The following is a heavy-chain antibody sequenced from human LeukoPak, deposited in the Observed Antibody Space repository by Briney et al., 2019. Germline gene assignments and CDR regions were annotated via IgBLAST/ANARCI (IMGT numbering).Heavy chain of an antibody. V-gene: IGHV3-23*01. D-gene: IGHD3-22*01. Sequence: GGSLRLSCVVSGLTFSNYWMIWVRQAPGKGLEWVSAISGSGGSTYYADSVKGRFTISRDNSKNTLYLQMNSLRAEDTAVYYCAKDDSSGYYMDYFDYWGQGTLVTVSS. CDR3: AKDDSSGYYMDYFDY. J-gene: IGHJ4*02. CDR2: ISGSGGST. CDR1: GLTFSNYW.